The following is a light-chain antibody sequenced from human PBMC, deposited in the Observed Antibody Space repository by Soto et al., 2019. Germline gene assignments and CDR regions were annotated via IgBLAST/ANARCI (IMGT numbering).Light chain of an antibody. J-gene: IGKJ5*01. CDR1: QSVAYSL. CDR2: GAS. CDR3: QQHGDVPFT. Sequence: ENVLTQSPGTVSLSPGESVTLSCRASQSVAYSLLAWYRQRPGQTPRLLIDGASSRATGIPARFSGSGSGTDFTLTIGRLEPEDFAVYYCQQHGDVPFTFGQGTRLEI. V-gene: IGKV3-20*01.